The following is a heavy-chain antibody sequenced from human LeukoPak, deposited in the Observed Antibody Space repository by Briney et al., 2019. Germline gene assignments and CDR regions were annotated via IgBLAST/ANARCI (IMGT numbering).Heavy chain of an antibody. J-gene: IGHJ6*03. CDR1: SFTFSSYW. D-gene: IGHD2-2*02. Sequence: GGSLRLSCAASSFTFSSYWMSWVRQAPGKGLEWVANIKQDGSEKYYVDSVKGRFTISRDNAKNSLYLQMNSLRAEDTAVYYCARGKSCSSTSCYTYYYYMDVWANGPRSPSP. V-gene: IGHV3-7*01. CDR2: IKQDGSEK. CDR3: ARGKSCSSTSCYTYYYYMDV.